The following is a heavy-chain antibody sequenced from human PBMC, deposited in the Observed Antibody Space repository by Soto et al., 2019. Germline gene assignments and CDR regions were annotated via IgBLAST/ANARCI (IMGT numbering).Heavy chain of an antibody. V-gene: IGHV4-59*01. CDR1: GGSISSYY. Sequence: SETLSLTCTVSGGSISSYYWSWIRQPPGKGLEWIGYIYYSGSTNYNPSLKSRVTISVDTSKSQFSLKLSSVTAADTAVYYCARTGWFGENFDYWGQGTLVTVSS. CDR3: ARTGWFGENFDY. CDR2: IYYSGST. J-gene: IGHJ4*02. D-gene: IGHD3-10*01.